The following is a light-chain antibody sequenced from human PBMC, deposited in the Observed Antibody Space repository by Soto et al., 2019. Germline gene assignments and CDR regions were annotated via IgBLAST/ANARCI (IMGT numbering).Light chain of an antibody. CDR1: QSVSSSY. J-gene: IGKJ4*01. CDR2: GAS. Sequence: EIVLTQSPGTLSLSPGERATLSCRASQSVSSSYLAWYRQKPGQAPRLLIYGASSRATGIPDRFSGSGSGTDFTLNISRLEPEDFAVYYCQQYGSSTGLTFGGGTKVDIK. V-gene: IGKV3-20*01. CDR3: QQYGSSTGLT.